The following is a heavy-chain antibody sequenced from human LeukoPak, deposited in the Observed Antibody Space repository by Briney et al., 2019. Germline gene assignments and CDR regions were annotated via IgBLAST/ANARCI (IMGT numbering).Heavy chain of an antibody. D-gene: IGHD3-22*01. V-gene: IGHV1-24*01. CDR2: FDPEKGET. CDR1: GYTLTELS. Sequence: GASVKVSCKVSGYTLTELSMHWVRQAPGKGFEWMGRFDPEKGETIYAQKSQGRVTMTEDTSTDTAYMELSSLRSEDTAVYYCATEGYYDSSGYYTDYWGQGTLVTVSS. J-gene: IGHJ4*02. CDR3: ATEGYYDSSGYYTDY.